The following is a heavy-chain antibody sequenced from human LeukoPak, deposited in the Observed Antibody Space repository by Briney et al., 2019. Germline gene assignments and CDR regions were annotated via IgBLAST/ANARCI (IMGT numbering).Heavy chain of an antibody. V-gene: IGHV1-8*01. CDR3: ARAPMGTAALY. Sequence: ASVKVSCKASGYTFSNFDINWVRQAPGQGPEWMGWMNPVTGNAGSARKFQGRVTLTRDMSISTAYMELSSLTFDDTAFYYCARAPMGTAALYWGQGTLITVSS. D-gene: IGHD2-2*01. CDR2: MNPVTGNA. CDR1: GYTFSNFD. J-gene: IGHJ4*02.